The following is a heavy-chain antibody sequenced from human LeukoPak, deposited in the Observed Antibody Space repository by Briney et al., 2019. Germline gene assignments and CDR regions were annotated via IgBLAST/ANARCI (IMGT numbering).Heavy chain of an antibody. CDR2: IYYSGST. Sequence: SETLSLTCTVSGGSISSSSYYWGWIRQPPGKGLEWIGSIYYSGSTYYNPPLKSRVTISVDTSKNQFSLKLSSVTAADTAVYYCARAGRYQLLFDYWGQGTLVTVSS. J-gene: IGHJ4*02. V-gene: IGHV4-39*01. D-gene: IGHD2-2*01. CDR1: GGSISSSSYY. CDR3: ARAGRYQLLFDY.